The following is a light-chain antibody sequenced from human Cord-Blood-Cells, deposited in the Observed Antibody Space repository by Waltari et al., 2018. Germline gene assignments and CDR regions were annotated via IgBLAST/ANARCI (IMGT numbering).Light chain of an antibody. CDR2: EGS. V-gene: IGLV2-23*01. CDR3: CSYAGSSTWV. CDR1: SSYVGSYNL. Sequence: QSALTQPASVSGSPGQSITISCPGTSSYVGSYNLVSWYQQHPGKAPKLMIYEGSKRPSGVSNRFSGSKSGNTASLTISGLQPEDEADYYCCSYAGSSTWVFGGGTKLTVL. J-gene: IGLJ3*02.